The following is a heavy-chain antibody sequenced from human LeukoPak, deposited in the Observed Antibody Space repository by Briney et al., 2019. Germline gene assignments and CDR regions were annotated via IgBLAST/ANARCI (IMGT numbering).Heavy chain of an antibody. CDR2: IYYSGTP. D-gene: IGHD4-23*01. Sequence: PSETLSLTCTVSGGSISSYYWSWIRQPPGKGLEWIGYIYYSGTPNYNPSLKSRVTISVDTSKNQVSLKLTFVTAADTAVYYCARDDLDYGGDAGFDYWGQGALVTVSS. CDR1: GGSISSYY. J-gene: IGHJ4*02. CDR3: ARDDLDYGGDAGFDY. V-gene: IGHV4-59*01.